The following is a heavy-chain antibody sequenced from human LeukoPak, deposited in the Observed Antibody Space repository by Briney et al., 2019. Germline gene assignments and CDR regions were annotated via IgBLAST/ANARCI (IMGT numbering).Heavy chain of an antibody. V-gene: IGHV5-51*01. CDR2: MYPGDFDT. Sequence: GESLKISCKGSGYSFTSYWIGWVRQMPGKGLDGMGIMYPGDFDTRDSQAFQGQVTISADKSISTAYLHWSSRKASDTAMYDCARHQSGRWLQFKLVDYRGQGTLVTVSS. CDR3: ARHQSGRWLQFKLVDY. J-gene: IGHJ4*02. CDR1: GYSFTSYW. D-gene: IGHD5-24*01.